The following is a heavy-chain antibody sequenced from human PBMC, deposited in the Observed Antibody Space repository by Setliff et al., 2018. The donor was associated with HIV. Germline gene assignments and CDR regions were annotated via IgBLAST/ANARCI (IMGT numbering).Heavy chain of an antibody. CDR2: IRYDGSQK. CDR1: GFTFSTYA. CDR3: AKVGA. V-gene: IGHV3-30*02. Sequence: GGSLRLSCAASGFTFSTYAMSWVRQAPGKGLEWVAFIRYDGSQKYYVDSVKGRFTISRDNSKNTLYLQMNSLRAEDTAVYYCAKVGAWGQGTLVTVSS. J-gene: IGHJ4*02.